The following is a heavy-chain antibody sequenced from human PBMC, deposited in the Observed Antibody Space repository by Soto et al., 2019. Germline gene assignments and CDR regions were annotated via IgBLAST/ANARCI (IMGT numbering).Heavy chain of an antibody. CDR1: GGSFSGYY. V-gene: IGHV4-34*01. CDR2: INHSGST. CDR3: ARGPLRFRYCSGGSCPTAEYFQH. Sequence: QVQLQQWGAGLLKPSETLSLTCAVYGGSFSGYYWSWIRQPPGKGLEWIGEINHSGSTNYNPSLKSRGTISVDTSKNQGSLKLSSVTAADTAVYYCARGPLRFRYCSGGSCPTAEYFQHWGQGTLVTVSS. D-gene: IGHD2-15*01. J-gene: IGHJ1*01.